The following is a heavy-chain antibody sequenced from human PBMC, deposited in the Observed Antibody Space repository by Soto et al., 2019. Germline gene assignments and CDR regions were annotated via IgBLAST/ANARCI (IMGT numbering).Heavy chain of an antibody. V-gene: IGHV5-51*01. Sequence: GESLKISCKGSGYSFTSYWIAWVRQMPGKGLELMGIIYPADSDTRYTQFFQGQVTISADKSISTAYLQWTSLKASDTAMYYCASKSSSSYYYGMDVWGQGTTVTVSS. J-gene: IGHJ6*02. CDR3: ASKSSSSYYYGMDV. CDR1: GYSFTSYW. D-gene: IGHD6-13*01. CDR2: IYPADSDT.